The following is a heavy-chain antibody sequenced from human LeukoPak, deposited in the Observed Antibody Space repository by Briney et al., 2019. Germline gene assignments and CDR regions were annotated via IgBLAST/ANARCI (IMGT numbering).Heavy chain of an antibody. CDR2: INPKSGDT. CDR1: GYIFTDYY. CDR3: ARESGDTVAFWYLDF. V-gene: IGHV1-2*02. D-gene: IGHD2-21*01. Sequence: ASVKVSCKTSGYIFTDYYIHWVRQAPGQGLEWMGWINPKSGDTDYAQKFEDRVTMTWDTSISTAYMELSRLRSDDTAVYYCARESGDTVAFWYLDFWGRGTLVTVSS. J-gene: IGHJ2*01.